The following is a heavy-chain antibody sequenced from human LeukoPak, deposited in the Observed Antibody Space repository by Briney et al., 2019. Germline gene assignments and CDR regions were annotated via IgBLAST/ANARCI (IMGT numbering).Heavy chain of an antibody. D-gene: IGHD2-21*01. CDR2: ISYDGSNK. CDR3: ANPFVVKNDY. V-gene: IGHV3-30*18. Sequence: GGSLRLSCAASGFTFSDYWMHWVRQAPGKGLEWVAVISYDGSNKYYADSVKGRFTISRDNSKNTLYLQMNSLRAEDTAVYYCANPFVVKNDYWGQGTLVTVSS. J-gene: IGHJ4*02. CDR1: GFTFSDYW.